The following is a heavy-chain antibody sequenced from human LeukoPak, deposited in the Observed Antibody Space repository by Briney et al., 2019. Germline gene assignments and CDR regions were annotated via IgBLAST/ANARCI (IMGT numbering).Heavy chain of an antibody. J-gene: IGHJ4*02. D-gene: IGHD6-19*01. Sequence: PSETLSLTCTVSGGSISRYYWSWIRQPPGKGLEWIGYIYYSGSTNYNPSLKSRVTISVGTSKNQFSLKLSSVTAADTAVYYCARRTYSSGWYYFDYWGQGTLVTVSS. CDR3: ARRTYSSGWYYFDY. CDR1: GGSISRYY. CDR2: IYYSGST. V-gene: IGHV4-59*13.